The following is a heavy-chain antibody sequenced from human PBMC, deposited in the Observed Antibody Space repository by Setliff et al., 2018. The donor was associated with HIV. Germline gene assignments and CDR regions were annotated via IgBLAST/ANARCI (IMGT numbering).Heavy chain of an antibody. D-gene: IGHD3-22*01. CDR1: GYNFSNYW. CDR3: ARGNYDSSGYSLDH. J-gene: IGHJ4*02. CDR2: IYIGDSET. V-gene: IGHV5-51*01. Sequence: PGESLKISCKGSGYNFSNYWIGWVRQMPGKGLEWLGIIYIGDSETKYSPSFQGQVTFSADKSVRTAYLQWRSLKASDTATYFCARGNYDSSGYSLDHWGQGTLVTVSS.